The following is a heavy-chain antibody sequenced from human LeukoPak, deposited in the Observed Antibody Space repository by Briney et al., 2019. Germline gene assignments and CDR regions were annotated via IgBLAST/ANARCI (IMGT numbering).Heavy chain of an antibody. CDR1: GFTFDDYA. Sequence: GRSLRLSCAASGFTFDDYAMHWVRQAPGKGLEWVSGISWNSGRIGYADSVKGRFTTSRDNAKNSLYLQMNSLRAEDTALYYCAKSDYSNYVGGNWFDPWGQGTLVTVSS. CDR2: ISWNSGRI. V-gene: IGHV3-9*01. CDR3: AKSDYSNYVGGNWFDP. D-gene: IGHD4-11*01. J-gene: IGHJ5*02.